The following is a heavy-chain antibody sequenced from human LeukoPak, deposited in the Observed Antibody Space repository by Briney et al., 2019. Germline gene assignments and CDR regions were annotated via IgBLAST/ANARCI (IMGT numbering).Heavy chain of an antibody. V-gene: IGHV1-24*01. CDR1: GYTLTELS. J-gene: IGHJ4*02. CDR2: FDPEDGET. D-gene: IGHD6-13*01. CDR3: ATEDPPGIAARGAKPFDY. Sequence: ASVKVSCKVSGYTLTELSMHWVRQAPGKGLEWMGGFDPEDGETVYAQKFQGRVTMTEDTSTDTACMELSSLRSEDTAVYYCATEDPPGIAARGAKPFDYWGQGTLVTVSS.